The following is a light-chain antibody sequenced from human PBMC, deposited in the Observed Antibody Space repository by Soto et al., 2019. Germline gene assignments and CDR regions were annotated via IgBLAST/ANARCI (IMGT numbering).Light chain of an antibody. CDR1: NSNIGAGYV. CDR2: GNN. J-gene: IGLJ2*01. CDR3: QSYDSSLSVV. V-gene: IGLV1-40*01. Sequence: QAVVTQPPSVSGAPGQRVAISYTGSNSNIGAGYVVHWYQQLPGTAPKLLIYGNNNRPSGVPDRFSGSKSGTSASLAISGLQAEDEADYYCQSYDSSLSVVFGGGTKLTVL.